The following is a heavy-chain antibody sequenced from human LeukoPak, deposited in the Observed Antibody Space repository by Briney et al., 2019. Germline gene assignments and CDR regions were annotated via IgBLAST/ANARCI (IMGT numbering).Heavy chain of an antibody. Sequence: PGGSLRLSCAASGFTFDDYAMHWVRQAPGNGLEWVSGISWNSGSIGYADSVKGRFTISRDNAKNSLYLQMNSLRAEDTALYYCAKDNLTESYYFDYWGQGTLVTVSS. CDR1: GFTFDDYA. D-gene: IGHD2-8*02. CDR3: AKDNLTESYYFDY. V-gene: IGHV3-9*01. CDR2: ISWNSGSI. J-gene: IGHJ4*02.